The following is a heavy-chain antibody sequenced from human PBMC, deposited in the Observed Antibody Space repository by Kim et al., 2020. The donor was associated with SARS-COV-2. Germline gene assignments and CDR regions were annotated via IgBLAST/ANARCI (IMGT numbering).Heavy chain of an antibody. V-gene: IGHV4-39*02. CDR2: TYYSRST. CDR1: GGSISDRSYY. D-gene: IGHD2-15*01. Sequence: SETLSLTCTVSGGSISDRSYYWGWIRQPPGKGLEWIGTTYYSRSTYYNLSLKSRVSISADTSRNHVFLTLRSVTAADSSAYYCARLIRAPRGSVALDYWG. CDR3: ARLIRAPRGSVALDY. J-gene: IGHJ4*01.